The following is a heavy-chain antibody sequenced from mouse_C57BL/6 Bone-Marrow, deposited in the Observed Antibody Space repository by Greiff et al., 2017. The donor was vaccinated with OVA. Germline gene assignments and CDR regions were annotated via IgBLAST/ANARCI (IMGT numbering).Heavy chain of an antibody. Sequence: QVQLQQSGPELVKPGASVKLSCKASGYTFTSYDINWVKQRPGQGLEWIGWIYPRDGSTKYNEKFKGKATLTVDTSSSTAYMELHSLTSEDSAVYFCARYTTVVDWYFDVWGTGTTVTVSS. V-gene: IGHV1-85*01. CDR1: GYTFTSYD. CDR3: ARYTTVVDWYFDV. CDR2: IYPRDGST. D-gene: IGHD1-1*01. J-gene: IGHJ1*03.